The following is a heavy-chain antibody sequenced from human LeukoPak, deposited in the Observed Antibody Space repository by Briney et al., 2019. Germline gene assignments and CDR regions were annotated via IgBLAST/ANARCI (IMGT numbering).Heavy chain of an antibody. Sequence: GASVKVSCKASGYTFTGYYMHWVRQAPGQGLEWMGWINPNSGGTNYAQKFQGRVTMTRDTSISTAYMELSRLRSDDTAVYYCVRDRTYCSSTSCSGPADGWFDPWGQGTLVTVSS. CDR1: GYTFTGYY. CDR2: INPNSGGT. V-gene: IGHV1-2*02. J-gene: IGHJ5*02. D-gene: IGHD2-2*01. CDR3: VRDRTYCSSTSCSGPADGWFDP.